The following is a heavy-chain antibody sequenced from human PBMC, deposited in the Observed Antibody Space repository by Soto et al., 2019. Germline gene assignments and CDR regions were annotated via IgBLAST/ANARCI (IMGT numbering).Heavy chain of an antibody. V-gene: IGHV3-33*01. Sequence: GGSLRLSCAASGFTFSSYGMRWVRQAPGKGLEWVAVIWYDGSNKYYADSVKGRFTISRDNSKNTLFLQMNSLRAEDTAVYYCARGSFSHRGYCSSTSCYTFDYWGQGTLVTVSS. CDR2: IWYDGSNK. D-gene: IGHD2-2*02. J-gene: IGHJ4*02. CDR3: ARGSFSHRGYCSSTSCYTFDY. CDR1: GFTFSSYG.